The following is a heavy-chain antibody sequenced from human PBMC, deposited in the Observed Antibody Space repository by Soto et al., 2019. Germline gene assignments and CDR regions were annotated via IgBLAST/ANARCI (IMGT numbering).Heavy chain of an antibody. CDR3: TTGYCSGGSCYSLYFDY. Sequence: LGGSLRLSCAASGFTFSNAWMSWVRQAPGKGLEWVGRIKSKTDGGTTDYAAPVKGRFTISRDDSKNTLYLQMNSLKTEDTAVYYCTTGYCSGGSCYSLYFDYWGQGTLVTVSS. CDR2: IKSKTDGGTT. J-gene: IGHJ4*02. CDR1: GFTFSNAW. V-gene: IGHV3-15*01. D-gene: IGHD2-15*01.